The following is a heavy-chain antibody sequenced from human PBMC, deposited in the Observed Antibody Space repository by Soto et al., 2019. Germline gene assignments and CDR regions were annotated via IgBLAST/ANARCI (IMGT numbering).Heavy chain of an antibody. V-gene: IGHV4-34*01. CDR3: ARGFHYYDSSGYYYFDY. J-gene: IGHJ4*02. CDR1: GGSFSGYY. Sequence: LALTCAVYGGSFSGYYWSWIRQPPGKGLEWIGEINHSGSTNYNPSLKSRVTISVDTSKNQFSLKLSSVTAADTAVYYCARGFHYYDSSGYYYFDYWGQG. CDR2: INHSGST. D-gene: IGHD3-22*01.